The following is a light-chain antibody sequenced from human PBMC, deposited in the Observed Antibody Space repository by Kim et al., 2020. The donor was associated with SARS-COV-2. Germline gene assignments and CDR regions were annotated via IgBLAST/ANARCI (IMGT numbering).Light chain of an antibody. CDR3: QSYDSSLSGWV. CDR1: SSNSGAGYD. CDR2: GNN. V-gene: IGLV1-40*01. J-gene: IGLJ3*02. Sequence: WVTISCTGSSSNSGAGYDVHWYQQLPGTAPKLLINGNNNRPSGVPDRFSGSKSGTSASLAITGLQAEDEADYYCQSYDSSLSGWVFGGGTQLTVL.